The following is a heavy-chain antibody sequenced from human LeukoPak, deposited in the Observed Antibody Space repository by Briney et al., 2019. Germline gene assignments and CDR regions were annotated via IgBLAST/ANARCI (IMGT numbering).Heavy chain of an antibody. CDR2: IYYSGST. D-gene: IGHD3-22*01. Sequence: SETLSLTCTVSGGSISSGGYYWSWIRQHPGKGLEWIGYIYYSGSTYYNPSLKSRVTISVDTSKNQFSLKLSSVTAADTAVYYCARGTYDSSGPFAFDIWGQGTVVTVSS. CDR3: ARGTYDSSGPFAFDI. V-gene: IGHV4-31*03. CDR1: GGSISSGGYY. J-gene: IGHJ3*02.